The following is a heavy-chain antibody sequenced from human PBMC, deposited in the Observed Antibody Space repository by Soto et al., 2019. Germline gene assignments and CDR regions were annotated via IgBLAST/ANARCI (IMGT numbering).Heavy chain of an antibody. CDR3: ATQDFRGTTGTT. D-gene: IGHD1-1*01. CDR1: GFTFSRYA. V-gene: IGHV3-23*01. Sequence: EVQLLESGGGLVQPGGSLRLSCAASGFTFSRYAMGWVRQAPGKGLEWVSVISGSGGNIHYADSVKGRFTISRDNSKNTLYLQMTSLRVEDTAVYNCATQDFRGTTGTTWGQGTLVTVSS. CDR2: ISGSGGNI. J-gene: IGHJ4*02.